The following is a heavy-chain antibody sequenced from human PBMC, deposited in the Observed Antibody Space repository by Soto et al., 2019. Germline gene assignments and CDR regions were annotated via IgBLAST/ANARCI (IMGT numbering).Heavy chain of an antibody. CDR1: GDSITSGGYY. J-gene: IGHJ6*02. D-gene: IGHD3-10*01. CDR2: IYHSGGA. CDR3: ARDYYGAGSQYYYYGMEV. Sequence: PSETLSLTCSVSGDSITSGGYYWSWLRQPPGKGLEWIGYIYHSGGASYNPSLRGRAVISIDTSKNQFSLRLNAVTAADTATYYCARDYYGAGSQYYYYGMEVWGRGTTVTVSS. V-gene: IGHV4-31*03.